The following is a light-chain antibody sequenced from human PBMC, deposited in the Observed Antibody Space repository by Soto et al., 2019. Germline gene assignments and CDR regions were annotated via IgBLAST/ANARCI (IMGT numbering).Light chain of an antibody. Sequence: QTVVTQEPSFSVSPGRTVTLTCGLSSGSVSTSYYPSWYQQTPGQAPRTLIYSTNTRSSGVPDRFSGSILGNKAALTTTGAQADDGSDFYCVLYMGSGIGVFGGGTTLTVL. CDR1: SGSVSTSYY. CDR2: STN. V-gene: IGLV8-61*01. CDR3: VLYMGSGIGV. J-gene: IGLJ3*02.